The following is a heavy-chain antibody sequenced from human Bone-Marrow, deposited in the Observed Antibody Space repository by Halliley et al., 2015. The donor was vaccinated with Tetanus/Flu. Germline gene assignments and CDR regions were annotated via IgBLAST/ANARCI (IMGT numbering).Heavy chain of an antibody. D-gene: IGHD3-10*01. Sequence: SLRLSCAASGITFTTYAMSWVRQAPGKGLEWVSAISGGGGSTYYADSVKGRFTISKDNSKNTLYLQMNSLRAEDTAVYYCAEEKQRVPRGTFHYWGQGTLVTVSS. CDR1: GITFTTYA. CDR2: ISGGGGST. V-gene: IGHV3-23*01. CDR3: AEEKQRVPRGTFHY. J-gene: IGHJ4*02.